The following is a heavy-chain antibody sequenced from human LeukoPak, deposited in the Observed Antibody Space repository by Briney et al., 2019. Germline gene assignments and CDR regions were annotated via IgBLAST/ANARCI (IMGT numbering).Heavy chain of an antibody. Sequence: ASVKVSCKASGYTFTGYYMHWVRQAPGQGLEWMGRINPNSGGTNYAQKLQGRVTMTTDTSTSTAYMELRSLRSDDTAVYYCASGGGAAADYSYYYMDVWGKGTTVTVSS. J-gene: IGHJ6*03. D-gene: IGHD6-13*01. CDR3: ASGGGAAADYSYYYMDV. CDR2: INPNSGGT. CDR1: GYTFTGYY. V-gene: IGHV1-2*06.